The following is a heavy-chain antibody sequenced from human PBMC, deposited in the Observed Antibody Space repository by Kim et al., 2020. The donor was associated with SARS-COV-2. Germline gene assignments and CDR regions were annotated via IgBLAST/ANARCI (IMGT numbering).Heavy chain of an antibody. CDR3: ARAFNVEVPDF. V-gene: IGHV1-18*01. CDR2: IGVYGGNT. Sequence: ASVKVSCKASGYTFTSYGISWVRQAPGQGLEWMGWIGVYGGNTKYAQKFQNRVTLTIDTSTTTAYMELRSLRSDDSAVFYCARAFNVEVPDFWGQGTLVTVSS. J-gene: IGHJ4*02. CDR1: GYTFTSYG.